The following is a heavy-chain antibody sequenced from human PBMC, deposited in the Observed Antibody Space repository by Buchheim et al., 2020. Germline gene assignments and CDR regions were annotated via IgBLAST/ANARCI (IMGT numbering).Heavy chain of an antibody. CDR1: GGSISSDSYY. Sequence: QVQLQESGPGLVKPSQTLSLTCTVSGGSISSDSYYWSWIRQPAGKGLEWIGRIYTSGSTNYNPSLKSRATKSVDTSKNQFTLKLSSVTAADTAVYYCARAGSTSWFDPWGQGTL. V-gene: IGHV4-61*02. CDR3: ARAGSTSWFDP. J-gene: IGHJ5*02. CDR2: IYTSGST. D-gene: IGHD2-2*01.